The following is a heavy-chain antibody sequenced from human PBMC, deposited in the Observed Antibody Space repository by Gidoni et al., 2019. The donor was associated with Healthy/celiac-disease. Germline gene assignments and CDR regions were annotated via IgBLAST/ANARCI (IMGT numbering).Heavy chain of an antibody. D-gene: IGHD6-6*01. V-gene: IGHV3-48*04. CDR1: DFTCSSDS. CDR3: ARLKLAALLLCDY. Sequence: EVQLVESGGGLVQHGGSLRLSCAASDFTCSSDSMNWVRQAPGKGLEWFAYIISSSTIYYADSVKGRFTISRDNAKTSLYLQMNSLRAADTAVYYCARLKLAALLLCDYWGQGTLVTVSS. CDR2: IISSSTI. J-gene: IGHJ4*02.